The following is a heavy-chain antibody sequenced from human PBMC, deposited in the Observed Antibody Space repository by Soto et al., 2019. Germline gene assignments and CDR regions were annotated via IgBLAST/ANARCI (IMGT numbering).Heavy chain of an antibody. CDR2: IYHSGST. CDR1: GGSISSSNW. D-gene: IGHD6-13*01. Sequence: SETLSLTCAVSGGSISSSNWWSWVRQPPGKGLEWIGEIYHSGSTNYNPSLKGRVTISVDKSKNQFSLKLTSVTAADTAVYYCARVIATAVHWFDPWGQGTLVTVSS. V-gene: IGHV4-4*02. CDR3: ARVIATAVHWFDP. J-gene: IGHJ5*02.